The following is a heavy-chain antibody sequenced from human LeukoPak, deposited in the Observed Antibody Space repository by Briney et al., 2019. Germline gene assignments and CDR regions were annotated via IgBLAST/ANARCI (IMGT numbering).Heavy chain of an antibody. Sequence: GGSLRLSCAASGFTFSSYGMHWVRQAPGKGLEWVAFIRYDGSNKYYADSVKGRFTISRDNSKSTLYLQMNSLRSEDTAVYYCAKDGPYYYYYMDVWGKGTTVTVSS. CDR1: GFTFSSYG. J-gene: IGHJ6*03. CDR3: AKDGPYYYYYMDV. V-gene: IGHV3-30*02. CDR2: IRYDGSNK.